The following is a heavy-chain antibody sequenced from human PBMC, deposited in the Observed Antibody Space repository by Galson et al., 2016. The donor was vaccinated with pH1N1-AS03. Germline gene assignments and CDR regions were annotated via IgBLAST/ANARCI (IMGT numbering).Heavy chain of an antibody. J-gene: IGHJ3*02. Sequence: SVKVSCKASGYTFTNYGISWVRQAPGQGLEYMGWIGTYTIYAQKFQGRVTMTTDTSTSTTYMELRSLRSDDTAVYYCARMEKRWGDAYDIWGQGTMVTVSS. D-gene: IGHD1-1*01. CDR1: GYTFTNYG. CDR2: IGTYT. V-gene: IGHV1-18*01. CDR3: ARMEKRWGDAYDI.